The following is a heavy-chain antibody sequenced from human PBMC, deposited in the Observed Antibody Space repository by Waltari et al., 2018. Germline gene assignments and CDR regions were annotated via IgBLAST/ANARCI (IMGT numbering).Heavy chain of an antibody. CDR1: GGTFSSYA. V-gene: IGHV1-69*05. D-gene: IGHD6-6*01. CDR3: ARTHSSSSPFDY. Sequence: QVQLVQSGAEVKKPGSSVTVSCKASGGTFSSYAISWVRQAPGQGLEWMGGIIPIFGTANYAQKFQGRVTITTDESTSTAYMELSSLRSEDTAVYYCARTHSSSSPFDYWGQGTLVTVSS. J-gene: IGHJ4*02. CDR2: IIPIFGTA.